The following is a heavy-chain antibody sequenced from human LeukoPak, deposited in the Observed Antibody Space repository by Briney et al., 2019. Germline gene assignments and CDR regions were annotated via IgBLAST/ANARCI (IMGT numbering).Heavy chain of an antibody. CDR3: ARAPYSSGWTRNWYFDL. CDR1: GYTFTSYG. J-gene: IGHJ2*01. D-gene: IGHD6-19*01. V-gene: IGHV1-18*01. CDR2: ISAYNGNT. Sequence: ASVKVSCKASGYTFTSYGISWVRQAPGQGLEWMGWISAYNGNTNYAQKLQGRVTMTTDTSTSTAYMELRSLRSDDTAVYYCARAPYSSGWTRNWYFDLWGRGTLVTVSS.